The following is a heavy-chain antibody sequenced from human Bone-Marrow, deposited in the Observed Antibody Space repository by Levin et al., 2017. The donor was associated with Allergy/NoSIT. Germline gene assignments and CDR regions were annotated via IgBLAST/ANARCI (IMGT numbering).Heavy chain of an antibody. D-gene: IGHD3-10*01. CDR1: GFTFSSNW. J-gene: IGHJ2*01. V-gene: IGHV3-7*01. CDR2: IKLDGSEK. CDR3: ARELTRGRYSHWYFDL. Sequence: RAGGSLRLSCAASGFTFSSNWMSWVRQAPGKGLEWVANIKLDGSEKYYVDSVKGRFTISRDNSKNSLFLQMNSLRVEDTAVYYCARELTRGRYSHWYFDLWGRGTLVTVSS.